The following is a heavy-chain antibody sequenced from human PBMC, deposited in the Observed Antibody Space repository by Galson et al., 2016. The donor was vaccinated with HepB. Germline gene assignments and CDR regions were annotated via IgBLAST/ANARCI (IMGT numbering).Heavy chain of an antibody. V-gene: IGHV3-48*01. Sequence: SLRLSCAASGFTFSSYTMNWVRQAPGKGLEWVSYISTTGSSIYYADSVKGRFTISRDNSKNTLYLQMDSLRVEDTAVYFCATTGTAAGVIDSWGQGTLVTVSS. J-gene: IGHJ4*02. CDR3: ATTGTAAGVIDS. CDR2: ISTTGSSI. CDR1: GFTFSSYT. D-gene: IGHD2-21*02.